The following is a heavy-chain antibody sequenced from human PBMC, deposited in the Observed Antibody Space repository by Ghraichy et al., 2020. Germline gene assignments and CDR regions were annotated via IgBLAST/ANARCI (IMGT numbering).Heavy chain of an antibody. V-gene: IGHV1-2*02. CDR3: AIRLGGGDGPYFDS. CDR2: INPNSGAT. D-gene: IGHD2-21*02. J-gene: IGHJ4*02. CDR1: GYTFTAYY. Sequence: ASVKVSCKASGYTFTAYYMHWVRQAPGQGLEWMGWINPNSGATNFAQKFQGRVTMTRDTSFSTAYMELISLRPDDTAVYYCAIRLGGGDGPYFDSWGQGTLVTVSS.